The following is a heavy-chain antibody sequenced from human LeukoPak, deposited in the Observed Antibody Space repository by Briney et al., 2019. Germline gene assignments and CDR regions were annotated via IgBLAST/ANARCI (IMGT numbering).Heavy chain of an antibody. J-gene: IGHJ4*02. CDR3: ARSRFGESINFDY. V-gene: IGHV3-21*01. CDR1: GFTFSSYS. D-gene: IGHD3-10*01. CDR2: ISSSSSYI. Sequence: GGSLRLSCAASGFTFSSYSMNWVRQAPGKGLESVSSISSSSSYIYYADSVKGRFTISRDNAKNSLYLQMNSLRAEDTAVYYCARSRFGESINFDYWGQGTLVTVSS.